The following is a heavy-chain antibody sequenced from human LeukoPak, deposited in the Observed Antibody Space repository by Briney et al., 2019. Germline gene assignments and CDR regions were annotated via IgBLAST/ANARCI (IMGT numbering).Heavy chain of an antibody. D-gene: IGHD2-2*01. V-gene: IGHV1-3*01. Sequence: GAPVKVSCKASGYTFTNSAMHWVRQAPGQRLEWMGWINAGNGNTKYSQKFQGRVTITRDTSASTAYMELSSLRSEDTAVYYCARDLIVPAASDYWGQGTLVTVSS. CDR3: ARDLIVPAASDY. CDR1: GYTFTNSA. CDR2: INAGNGNT. J-gene: IGHJ4*02.